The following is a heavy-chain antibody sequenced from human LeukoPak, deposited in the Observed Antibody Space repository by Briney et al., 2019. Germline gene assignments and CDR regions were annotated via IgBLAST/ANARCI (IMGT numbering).Heavy chain of an antibody. CDR1: GYTFTSYY. V-gene: IGHV1-46*01. J-gene: IGHJ4*02. Sequence: ASVKVSCKASGYTFTSYYRHWVRQAPGQGLEWMGVINPSGGSTSYAQKFQGRVTMNRDTSTSTVYMELSSLRSEDTAEYYCARSYHFWSGYSFDYWGQGTLVTVSS. CDR2: INPSGGST. D-gene: IGHD3-3*01. CDR3: ARSYHFWSGYSFDY.